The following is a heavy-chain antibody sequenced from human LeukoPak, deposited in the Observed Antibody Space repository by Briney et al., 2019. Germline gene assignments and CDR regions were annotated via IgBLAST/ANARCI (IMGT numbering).Heavy chain of an antibody. J-gene: IGHJ3*02. CDR1: GFTFSTYG. CDR2: IWEDGTNI. CDR3: ARPGIAAAAPVAFDI. D-gene: IGHD6-13*01. Sequence: GGSLRLSCAASGFTFSTYGMHWVRQAPGKGLEWVAVIWEDGTNIHYADSVKGRFTISRDNSKNTLYLQMNSLRAEDTAVYYCARPGIAAAAPVAFDIWGQGTMVTVSS. V-gene: IGHV3-33*01.